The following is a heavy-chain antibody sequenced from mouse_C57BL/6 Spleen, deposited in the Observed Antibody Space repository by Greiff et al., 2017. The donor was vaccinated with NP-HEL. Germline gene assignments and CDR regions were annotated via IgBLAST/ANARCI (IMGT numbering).Heavy chain of an antibody. CDR2: INPYNGGT. CDR1: GYTFTDYY. CDR3: APYDYEYYFDY. Sequence: VQLKQSGPVLVKPGASVKMSCKASGYTFTDYYMNWVKQSHGKSLEWIGVINPYNGGTSYNQKFKGKATLTVDKSSSTAYMELNSLTSEDSAVYYCAPYDYEYYFDYWGQGTTLTVSS. D-gene: IGHD2-4*01. V-gene: IGHV1-19*01. J-gene: IGHJ2*01.